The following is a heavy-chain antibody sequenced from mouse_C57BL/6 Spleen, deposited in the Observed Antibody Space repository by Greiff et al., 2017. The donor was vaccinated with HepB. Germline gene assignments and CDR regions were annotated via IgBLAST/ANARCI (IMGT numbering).Heavy chain of an antibody. CDR1: GYTFTSYW. CDR2: IDPSDSYT. J-gene: IGHJ4*01. V-gene: IGHV1-50*01. Sequence: VQLQQPGAELVKPGASVKLSCKASGYTFTSYWMQWVKQRPGQGLEWIGEIDPSDSYTNYNQKFKGKATLTVDTSSSTAYMQLSSLTSEDSAVYYCARWRDYYAMDCWGQGASVTVSS. CDR3: ARWRDYYAMDC.